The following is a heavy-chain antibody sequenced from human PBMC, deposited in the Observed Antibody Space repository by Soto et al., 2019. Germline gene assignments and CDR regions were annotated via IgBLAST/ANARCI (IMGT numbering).Heavy chain of an antibody. V-gene: IGHV3-30*18. J-gene: IGHJ6*02. CDR3: AKSRSGYCGGDCYAMDV. CDR1: GFTFSSYC. D-gene: IGHD2-21*02. CDR2: ISYDGSNK. Sequence: GGSLRLSCAASGFTFSSYCMHWVRQAPGKGLEWVAVISYDGSNKYYADSVKGRFTISRDNSKNTLYLQMNSLRAEDTAVYYYAKSRSGYCGGDCYAMDVWGQGTTVTVSS.